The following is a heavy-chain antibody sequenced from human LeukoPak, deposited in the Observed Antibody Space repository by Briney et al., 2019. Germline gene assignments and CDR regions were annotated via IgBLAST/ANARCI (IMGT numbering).Heavy chain of an antibody. CDR2: INHSGST. CDR3: ASRNVGAMVRLDY. Sequence: KSSETLSLTCTVSGGSISSYYWSWIRQPPGKGLEWIGEINHSGSTNYNPSLKSRVTISVDTSKNQFSLKLSSVTAADTAVYYCASRNVGAMVRLDYWGQGTLVTVSS. J-gene: IGHJ4*02. CDR1: GGSISSYY. V-gene: IGHV4-34*01. D-gene: IGHD1-26*01.